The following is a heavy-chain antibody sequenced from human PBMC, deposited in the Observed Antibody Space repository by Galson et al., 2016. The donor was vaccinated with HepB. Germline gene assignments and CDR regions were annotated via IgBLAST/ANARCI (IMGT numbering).Heavy chain of an antibody. V-gene: IGHV3-30*03. Sequence: SLRLSCAASGFTFSTYGMHWVRQAPGKGLEWVALISYDGKSESYADSVKGRVTISRDNSKNTLSLQMNNLRVEDTGIYYCARSPVYSSSSPYDFNYGLDVWGRGTTVTVSS. CDR3: ARSPVYSSSSPYDFNYGLDV. CDR1: GFTFSTYG. D-gene: IGHD6-6*01. CDR2: ISYDGKSE. J-gene: IGHJ6*02.